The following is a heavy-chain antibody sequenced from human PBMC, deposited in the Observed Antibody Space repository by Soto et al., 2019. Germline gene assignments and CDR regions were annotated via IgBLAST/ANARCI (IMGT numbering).Heavy chain of an antibody. J-gene: IGHJ3*02. CDR1: GGSFSTYY. V-gene: IGHV4-34*01. D-gene: IGHD1-26*01. CDR3: ARGGSNDGQVAFDI. Sequence: KTSETLSLTCVVSGGSFSTYYYNWIRQSPGKGLEWIGEINHSGSNNYSPSLKSRVTMSLDTSKNQFSLKLTSVTAADTAVYYCARGGSNDGQVAFDIWGQGTMVTVSS. CDR2: INHSGSN.